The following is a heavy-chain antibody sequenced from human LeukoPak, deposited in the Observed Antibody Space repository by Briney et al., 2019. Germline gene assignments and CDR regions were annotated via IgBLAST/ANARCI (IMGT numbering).Heavy chain of an antibody. CDR1: GGSISSYY. J-gene: IGHJ4*02. D-gene: IGHD5-24*01. CDR2: IYYSGST. V-gene: IGHV4-59*01. CDR3: ARGGGKMATYRLYYFDY. Sequence: PSETPSLTCTVSGGSISSYYWSWIRQPPGKGLEWIGYIYYSGSTNYNPSLKSRVTISVDTSKNQFSLKLSSVTAADTAVYYCARGGGKMATYRLYYFDYWGQGPLVTVPS.